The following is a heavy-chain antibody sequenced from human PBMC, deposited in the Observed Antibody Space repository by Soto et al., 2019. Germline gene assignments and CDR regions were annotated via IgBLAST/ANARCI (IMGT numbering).Heavy chain of an antibody. V-gene: IGHV4-34*01. J-gene: IGHJ4*02. CDR1: GGSFSGYY. CDR2: INHSGST. Sequence: PSETLSLTCAVYGGSFSGYYWSWIRQPPGKGLEWIGEINHSGSTNYNPSLKSRVTISVDTSKNQFSLKLSSVTAADTAVYYCARGQYGDIVATIRKEYYFDYWGQGTLVTVSS. D-gene: IGHD5-12*01. CDR3: ARGQYGDIVATIRKEYYFDY.